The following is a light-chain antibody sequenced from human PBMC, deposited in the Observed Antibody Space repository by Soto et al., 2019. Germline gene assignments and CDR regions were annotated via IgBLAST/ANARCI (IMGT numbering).Light chain of an antibody. CDR3: QQRSNGPPT. Sequence: DIHITQSPSTLSASVGDRVTITCRASHSISSWLAWYQQKQGKAPKLLIYKASSLKSGVPSRFSGSGSGTDFTLTISSLEPEDFAVYYCQQRSNGPPTFGQGTK. CDR1: HSISSW. CDR2: KAS. J-gene: IGKJ1*01. V-gene: IGKV1-5*03.